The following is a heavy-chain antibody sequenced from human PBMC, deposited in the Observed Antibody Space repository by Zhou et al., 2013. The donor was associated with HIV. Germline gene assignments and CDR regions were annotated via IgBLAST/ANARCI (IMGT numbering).Heavy chain of an antibody. V-gene: IGHV1-69*05. D-gene: IGHD2-21*01. CDR3: ARHRRYGDNSYAFDI. CDR1: GGTLTTYA. J-gene: IGHJ3*02. CDR2: IIPMFATV. Sequence: QVQLVQSGAEVKKPGSSVKVSCTASGGTLTTYALTWVRQAPGQGLEWMGGIIPMFATVNYAQKFQDRLTITTDEDTSTAYMELSSLRYDDTAIYYCARHRRYGDNSYAFDIWGQGTMVTVSS.